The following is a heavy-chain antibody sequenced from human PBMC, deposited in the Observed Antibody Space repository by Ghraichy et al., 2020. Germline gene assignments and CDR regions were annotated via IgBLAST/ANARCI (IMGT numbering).Heavy chain of an antibody. Sequence: SGPTLVKPTQTLTLSCTFSGFSLSTSGVGVAWIRQPPGKALEWLALIYWNDDKRYSPSLKSRITITKDTSKNQVVLRMTNMDPDDTATYYCAHFYDFLIAHPNKRYFDHWGQGTLVTVFS. CDR3: AHFYDFLIAHPNKRYFDH. CDR1: GFSLSTSGVG. CDR2: IYWNDDK. V-gene: IGHV2-5*01. J-gene: IGHJ4*02. D-gene: IGHD3-9*01.